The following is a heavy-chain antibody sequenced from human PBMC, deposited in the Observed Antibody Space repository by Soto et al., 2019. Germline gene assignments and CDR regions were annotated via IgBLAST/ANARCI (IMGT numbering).Heavy chain of an antibody. J-gene: IGHJ4*02. V-gene: IGHV2-5*02. D-gene: IGHD6-13*01. CDR2: IYWDDDK. CDR1: GFSLSTRGVG. Sequence: QITLKESGPPLVKPTQTLTLTCTFSGFSLSTRGVGVGWIRQPPGKALEWLALIYWDDDKRYSPSLKTRLTITTHISKHPVVLTMTNMDSIDTATYSCAHIGVSRWFDFWSQGTLVTVSS. CDR3: AHIGVSRWFDF.